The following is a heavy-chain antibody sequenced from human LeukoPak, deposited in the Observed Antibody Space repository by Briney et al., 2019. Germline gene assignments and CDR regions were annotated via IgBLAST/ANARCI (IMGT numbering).Heavy chain of an antibody. V-gene: IGHV4-59*01. Sequence: SETLSLTCTVSSGSINNYYWNWIRQPPGKGLEWIGYICYSGSTNYNPSLNSRVTISVDTSKNQFSLKLSSVTAADTAVYYCARDYYDSSGFSYFDSWGRGTLVTVSS. CDR2: ICYSGST. J-gene: IGHJ4*02. CDR1: SGSINNYY. CDR3: ARDYYDSSGFSYFDS. D-gene: IGHD3-22*01.